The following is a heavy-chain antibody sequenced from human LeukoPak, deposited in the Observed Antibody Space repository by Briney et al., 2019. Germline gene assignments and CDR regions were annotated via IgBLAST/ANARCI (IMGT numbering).Heavy chain of an antibody. CDR2: IIPIFGTA. V-gene: IGHV1-69*13. D-gene: IGHD6-6*01. CDR3: ASRSRGYSSSSVYFDY. Sequence: SVKVSCKASGGTFSSYAISWARQAPGQGLEWMGGIIPIFGTANYAQKFQGRVTITADESTSTAYMELSSLRSEDTAVYYCASRSRGYSSSSVYFDYWGQGTLVTVSS. J-gene: IGHJ4*02. CDR1: GGTFSSYA.